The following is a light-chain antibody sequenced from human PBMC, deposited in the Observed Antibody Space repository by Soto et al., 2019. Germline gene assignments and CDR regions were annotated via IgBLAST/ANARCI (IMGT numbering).Light chain of an antibody. CDR1: SSDVGTYNY. CDR3: SSYTSSITWV. Sequence: QSALTQPASVSGSPGQSITISCTGTSSDVGTYNYVSWYQHHPGKAPKLMIYEVTNRPSGVSDRFSGSKSGNTASLTISGLQAEDEADYYCSSYTSSITWVFGGGTKLTVL. V-gene: IGLV2-14*01. J-gene: IGLJ3*02. CDR2: EVT.